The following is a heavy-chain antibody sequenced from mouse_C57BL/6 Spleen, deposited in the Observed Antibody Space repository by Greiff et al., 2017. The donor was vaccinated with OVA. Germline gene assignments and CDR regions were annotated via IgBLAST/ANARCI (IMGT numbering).Heavy chain of an antibody. V-gene: IGHV5-17*01. Sequence: EVKLVESGGGLVKPGGSLKLSCAASGFTFSDYGMHWVRQAPEKGLEWVAYISSGSSTIYYADTVKGRFTLSRDNAKNTLFLQMTSLRSEDTAMYYCARAYSAFYYAMDYWGQGTSVTVSS. CDR1: GFTFSDYG. D-gene: IGHD2-10*01. CDR2: ISSGSSTI. CDR3: ARAYSAFYYAMDY. J-gene: IGHJ4*01.